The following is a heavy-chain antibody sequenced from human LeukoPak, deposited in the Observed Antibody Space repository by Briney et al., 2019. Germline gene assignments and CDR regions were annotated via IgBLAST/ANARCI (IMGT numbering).Heavy chain of an antibody. D-gene: IGHD3-3*01. Sequence: SVKVSCKASGGTFSSYAISWVRQAPGQGLEWMGGIIPIFGTANYAQKFQGRVAITTDESTSTAYMELSSLRSEDTAVYYCARGDDFWSGFFDYWGQGTLVTVSS. CDR2: IIPIFGTA. J-gene: IGHJ4*02. V-gene: IGHV1-69*05. CDR1: GGTFSSYA. CDR3: ARGDDFWSGFFDY.